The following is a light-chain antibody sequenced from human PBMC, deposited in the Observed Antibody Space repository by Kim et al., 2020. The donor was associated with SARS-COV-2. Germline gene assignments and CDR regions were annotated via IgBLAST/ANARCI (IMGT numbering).Light chain of an antibody. V-gene: IGKV3-20*01. CDR1: QSVTSSY. CDR2: GAS. CDR3: QQYDNSPYT. J-gene: IGKJ2*01. Sequence: EIVLTQSPGTLSLSPGERATLSCSASQSVTSSYLAWYQQKPGQAPRLLIYGASSRATGVPDRFSGSGSGTDFTLTISRLQPEDFAVYYCQQYDNSPYTFGQGTKLEI.